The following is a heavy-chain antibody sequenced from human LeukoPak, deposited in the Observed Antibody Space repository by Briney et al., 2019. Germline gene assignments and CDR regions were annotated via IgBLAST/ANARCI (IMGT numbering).Heavy chain of an antibody. CDR1: GYSLSELS. V-gene: IGHV1-24*01. Sequence: GASVKVSCKVSGYSLSELSIHWVRQAPGKGLEWMGGFDPEDDEAIYAQSLQGRVTMTEDTSTDTAYMELSGLTSDDATVYYCARDRVATLGRPDAFDIWGQGTMVTVSS. J-gene: IGHJ3*02. CDR3: ARDRVATLGRPDAFDI. CDR2: FDPEDDEA. D-gene: IGHD5-12*01.